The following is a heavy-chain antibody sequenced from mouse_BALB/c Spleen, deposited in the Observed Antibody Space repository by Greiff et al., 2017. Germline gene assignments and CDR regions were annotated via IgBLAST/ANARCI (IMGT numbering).Heavy chain of an antibody. D-gene: IGHD2-3*01. J-gene: IGHJ3*01. CDR2: IDPANGNT. CDR3: ARYDAQAWFAY. Sequence: EVQLQQSGAELVKPGASVKLSCTASGFNIKDTYMHWVKQRPEQGLEWIGRIDPANGNTKYDPKFQGKATITADTSSNTAYLQLSSLTSEDTAVYYCARYDAQAWFAYWGQGTLVTVSA. CDR1: GFNIKDTY. V-gene: IGHV14-3*02.